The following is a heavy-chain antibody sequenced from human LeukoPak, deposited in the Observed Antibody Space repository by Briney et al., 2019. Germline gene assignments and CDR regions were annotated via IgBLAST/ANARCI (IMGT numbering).Heavy chain of an antibody. V-gene: IGHV4-59*08. CDR1: GGSISPYY. CDR3: ARHSPDSGHYLDY. CDR2: IYHSGNT. J-gene: IGHJ4*02. Sequence: PSETLSLTCTVSGGSISPYYWTWIRQPPGQTLEWIAFIYHSGNTHYNPFLGSRVTISVDTSKSQVSLKLRSVTAADTAVYYCARHSPDSGHYLDYWGQGTLVTVSS.